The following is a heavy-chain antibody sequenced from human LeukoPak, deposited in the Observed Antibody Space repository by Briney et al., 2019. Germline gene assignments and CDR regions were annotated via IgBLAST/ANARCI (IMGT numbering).Heavy chain of an antibody. Sequence: GGSLRLSCTASGFTFSSYWMSWVRQVPRKGLEWVANIKQDGSDKYYVDSVKGRFTIFRDNAKSSLYLQMNSLRAEDTAVYYCARDVLAAGATGTFDIWGQGTMVTVSS. D-gene: IGHD1-14*01. CDR3: ARDVLAAGATGTFDI. CDR2: IKQDGSDK. CDR1: GFTFSSYW. V-gene: IGHV3-7*03. J-gene: IGHJ3*02.